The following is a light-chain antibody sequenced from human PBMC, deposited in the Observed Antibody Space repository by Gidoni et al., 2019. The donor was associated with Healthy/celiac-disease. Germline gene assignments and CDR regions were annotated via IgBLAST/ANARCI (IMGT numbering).Light chain of an antibody. J-gene: IGKJ2*01. V-gene: IGKV3-20*01. Sequence: EIVLTQSPGTLSLSPGDRATLSCRASQSVYSNYLAWYQQRPGQSPRLLIYGASNRATGIPERFSGSGSGTDFTLSISRLEPEDFGVYYCPQYGCSPAAYTFGQGTKLEIK. CDR3: PQYGCSPAAYT. CDR2: GAS. CDR1: QSVYSNY.